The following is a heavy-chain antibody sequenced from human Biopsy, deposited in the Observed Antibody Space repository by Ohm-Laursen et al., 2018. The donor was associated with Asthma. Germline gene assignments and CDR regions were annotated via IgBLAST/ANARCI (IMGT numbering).Heavy chain of an antibody. CDR1: GGSINSGAFY. CDR3: ARDLAGSCTSASCYGFDS. V-gene: IGHV4-31*11. CDR2: INHSGNT. D-gene: IGHD2-2*01. Sequence: TLSLTCAVSGGSINSGAFYWSWVRQHPGKGPEWIGYINHSGNTYYNPSLKSRVFVSMETSKNQFSLKLTSVTAADSALYYCARDLAGSCTSASCYGFDSWGQGAQVTVSS. J-gene: IGHJ5*01.